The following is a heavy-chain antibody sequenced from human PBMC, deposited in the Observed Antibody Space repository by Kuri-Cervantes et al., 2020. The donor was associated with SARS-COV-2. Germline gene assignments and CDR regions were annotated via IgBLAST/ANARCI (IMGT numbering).Heavy chain of an antibody. J-gene: IGHJ5*02. CDR3: ARQMMSSITIFGVVITRNWFDP. CDR1: GGSISTSSYY. V-gene: IGHV4-39*01. D-gene: IGHD3-3*01. Sequence: GSLRLSCTVSGGSISTSSYYWGWIRQPPGKGLEWIGSIYYSGSTYYNPSLKSRVTISVDTSKNQVSLKLSSVTAEDTAVYYCARQMMSSITIFGVVITRNWFDPWGQGTLVTVSS. CDR2: IYYSGST.